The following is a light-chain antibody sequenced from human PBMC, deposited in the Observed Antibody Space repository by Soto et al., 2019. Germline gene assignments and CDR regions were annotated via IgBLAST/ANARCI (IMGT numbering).Light chain of an antibody. CDR3: SSYTTSSPLV. J-gene: IGLJ2*01. CDR1: SSDVGGYNY. Sequence: QSALTQPASVSGSPGQSITISCTGTSSDVGGYNYVSWYQQHPGKAPKLMIYEVSNRPSGVSNRFSGPKSGNTASLTISGLQAEDGADYYCSSYTTSSPLVFGGGTNLPVL. CDR2: EVS. V-gene: IGLV2-14*01.